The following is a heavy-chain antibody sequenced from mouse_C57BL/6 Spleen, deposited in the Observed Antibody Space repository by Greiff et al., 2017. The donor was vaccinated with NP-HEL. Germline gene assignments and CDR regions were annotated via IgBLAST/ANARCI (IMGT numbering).Heavy chain of an antibody. CDR2: INPNNGGT. Sequence: EVQLQQSGPELVKPGASVKISCKASGYTFTDYYMNWVKQSHGKSLEWIGDINPNNGGTSYNQKFKGKATLTVDKSSSTAYMELRSLTSEDSAVYYCARRDGSSYPHYYAMDYWGQGTSVTVSS. J-gene: IGHJ4*01. D-gene: IGHD1-1*01. CDR1: GYTFTDYY. V-gene: IGHV1-26*01. CDR3: ARRDGSSYPHYYAMDY.